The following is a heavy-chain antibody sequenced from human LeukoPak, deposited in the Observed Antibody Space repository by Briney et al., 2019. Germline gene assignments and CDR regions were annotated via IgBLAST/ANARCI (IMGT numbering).Heavy chain of an antibody. V-gene: IGHV4-39*01. CDR3: ASSSVGATTGIDY. Sequence: SETLSLTCTVSGGSISSSSYYWGWIRQPPGKGLEWIGSIYYSGSTYYNPSLKSRVTISVDTSKKQFSLKLSSVTAADAAVYYCASSSVGATTGIDYWGQGTLVTVSS. CDR2: IYYSGST. CDR1: GGSISSSSYY. J-gene: IGHJ4*02. D-gene: IGHD1-26*01.